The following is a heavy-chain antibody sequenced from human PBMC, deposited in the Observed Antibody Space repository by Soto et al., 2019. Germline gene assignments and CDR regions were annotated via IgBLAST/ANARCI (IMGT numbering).Heavy chain of an antibody. D-gene: IGHD2-21*02. CDR2: ISAYNGNT. J-gene: IGHJ4*02. Sequence: QVQLVQSGAEVKKPGASVKVSCKASGYTFTSYGISWVRQAPGQGLEWMGWISAYNGNTNYAQKLQGRVTMTTDTSTSTAYVELRSLRSDDTAVYYCARATSGGGDCYSLAPDYWGQGTLVTVSS. CDR3: ARATSGGGDCYSLAPDY. V-gene: IGHV1-18*01. CDR1: GYTFTSYG.